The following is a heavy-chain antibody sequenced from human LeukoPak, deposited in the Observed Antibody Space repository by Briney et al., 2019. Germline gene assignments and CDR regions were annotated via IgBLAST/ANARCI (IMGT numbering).Heavy chain of an antibody. CDR1: GYTFTGYY. CDR3: ARDLYVYCSGGSCYRWFDP. Sequence: GASVKVSCKASGYTFTGYYMHWVRQAPGQGLEWMGWINPNSGGTNYAQKFQGRVTMTRDMSISTAYMELSRLRSDDTAVYYCARDLYVYCSGGSCYRWFDPWGQGTLVTVSS. D-gene: IGHD2-15*01. V-gene: IGHV1-2*02. J-gene: IGHJ5*02. CDR2: INPNSGGT.